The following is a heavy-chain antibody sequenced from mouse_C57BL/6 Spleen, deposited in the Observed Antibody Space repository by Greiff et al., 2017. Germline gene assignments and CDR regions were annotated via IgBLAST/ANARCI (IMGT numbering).Heavy chain of an antibody. CDR1: GYTFTSYW. CDR2: IHPNSGST. J-gene: IGHJ2*01. V-gene: IGHV1-64*01. CDR3: ARGAGTESYYFDY. Sequence: VQLQQPGAELVKPGASVKLSCKASGYTFTSYWMHWVKQRPGQGLEWIGMIHPNSGSTNYNEKFKSKATLTVDKSSSTAYMQLSSLTSEDSAVYYCARGAGTESYYFDYWGQGTTLTVSS. D-gene: IGHD4-1*01.